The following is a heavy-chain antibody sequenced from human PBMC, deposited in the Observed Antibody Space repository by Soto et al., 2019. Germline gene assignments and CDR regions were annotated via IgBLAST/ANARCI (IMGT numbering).Heavy chain of an antibody. Sequence: EVQLLESGGGLVQPGGSLRLSCAGSGFTFSSYAMSRVRLAPGEGLEWVSAISGSGGSTYYADSVKGRFTISRDNSKNTLYLQMNSLRAEDTAVYYCAKALFRNGSVFDYWGQGTLVTVSS. CDR2: ISGSGGST. J-gene: IGHJ4*02. D-gene: IGHD1-1*01. V-gene: IGHV3-23*01. CDR1: GFTFSSYA. CDR3: AKALFRNGSVFDY.